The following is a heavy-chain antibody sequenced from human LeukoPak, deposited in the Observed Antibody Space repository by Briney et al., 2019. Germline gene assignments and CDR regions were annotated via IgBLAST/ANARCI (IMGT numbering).Heavy chain of an antibody. CDR1: GFSNRTYY. J-gene: IGHJ3*01. Sequence: GGSLRLSCEASGFSNRTYYMSWVRQVPGKGLEWVSVIYSGGTIRYADSVKGRFTFSRDNFKDTLNLQMNSLRADDTAVYYCVRAVHHNFYSDSSGYYGDAFDVWGQGTVVTVSS. D-gene: IGHD3-22*01. CDR2: IYSGGTI. CDR3: VRAVHHNFYSDSSGYYGDAFDV. V-gene: IGHV3-53*01.